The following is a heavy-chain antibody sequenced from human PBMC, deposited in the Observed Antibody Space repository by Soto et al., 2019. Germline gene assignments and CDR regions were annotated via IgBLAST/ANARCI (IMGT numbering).Heavy chain of an antibody. Sequence: GGSLRLSCAASGFTFSSYSMNWVRQAPGKGLEWVSSISSSSSYIYYADSVKGRFTISRDNAKNSLYLQMNSLRAEDTAVYYCARDDSNWGSLFEDSAFDIWGQGTMVTVSS. CDR2: ISSSSSYI. CDR1: GFTFSSYS. J-gene: IGHJ3*02. CDR3: ARDDSNWGSLFEDSAFDI. D-gene: IGHD7-27*01. V-gene: IGHV3-21*01.